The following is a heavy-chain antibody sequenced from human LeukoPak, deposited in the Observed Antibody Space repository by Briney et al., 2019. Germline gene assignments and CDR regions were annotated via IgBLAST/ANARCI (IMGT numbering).Heavy chain of an antibody. J-gene: IGHJ4*02. Sequence: GGSLRLSCAASGFTLSNSAMSWVRQSPGKGLEWVSFISGYSVTTYYADSVQGRFTVSRDNSKETLYLQMHNLRDEDTAIYYCAKHYGDYFLDFWGQGTLVTVSS. CDR2: ISGYSVTT. CDR1: GFTLSNSA. D-gene: IGHD4-17*01. CDR3: AKHYGDYFLDF. V-gene: IGHV3-23*01.